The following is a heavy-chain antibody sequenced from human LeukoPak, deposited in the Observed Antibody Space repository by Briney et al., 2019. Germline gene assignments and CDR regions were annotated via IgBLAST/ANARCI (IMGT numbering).Heavy chain of an antibody. CDR2: IKQDGSEK. J-gene: IGHJ5*02. CDR1: GFTFSSYW. Sequence: GGSLRLSCAASGFTFSSYWMSWVRQAPGKGLEWVANIKQDGSEKYYVDSVKGRFTISRDNAKNSLYLQMNSLRAEDTAVYYCARGHSSSPNWFDPWGQGTLVTVSS. D-gene: IGHD6-13*01. CDR3: ARGHSSSPNWFDP. V-gene: IGHV3-7*04.